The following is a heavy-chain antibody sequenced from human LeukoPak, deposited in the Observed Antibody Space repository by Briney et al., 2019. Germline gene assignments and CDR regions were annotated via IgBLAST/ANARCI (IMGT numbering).Heavy chain of an antibody. CDR1: GYRLTSNW. CDR2: IYGGDSAT. D-gene: IGHD3-16*01. CDR3: ARGDYFDL. J-gene: IGHJ4*02. V-gene: IGHV5-51*01. Sequence: GESLKISCKGSGYRLTSNWLERVREIPGKGLEWMGSIYGGDSATRYSPSFQSQVTISADNSISTSYLQWSSLKASDTAMYYCARGDYFDLWGQGTLVTVSS.